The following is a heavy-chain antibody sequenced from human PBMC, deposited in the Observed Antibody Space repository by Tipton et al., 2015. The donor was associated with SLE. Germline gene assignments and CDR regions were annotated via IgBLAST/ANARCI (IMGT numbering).Heavy chain of an antibody. CDR2: IYYSGNT. J-gene: IGHJ5*02. Sequence: TLSLTCSVSGGSISSHYWSWLRQPPGKGLEWIGYIYYSGNTKYNPSLKSRVTISLDTSRTQFSLKLSSVTAADTAVYYCARDGRGYCDNSGCSEYNWFDPWGQGTLVTVSS. CDR3: ARDGRGYCDNSGCSEYNWFDP. V-gene: IGHV4-59*11. D-gene: IGHD2-15*01. CDR1: GGSISSHY.